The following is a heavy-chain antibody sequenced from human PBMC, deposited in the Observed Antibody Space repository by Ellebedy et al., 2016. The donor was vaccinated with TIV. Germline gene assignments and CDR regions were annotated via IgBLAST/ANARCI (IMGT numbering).Heavy chain of an antibody. Sequence: GESLKISCAASGFTFSSYWMHWVRQAPGKVLVWVSRINSDGSSTTYADSVKGRFTISRDNAKNTLYLQMNSLRAEDTAVYYCARGRTTGIWGQGTLVTVSS. V-gene: IGHV3-74*01. CDR2: INSDGSST. D-gene: IGHD1-14*01. J-gene: IGHJ4*02. CDR1: GFTFSSYW. CDR3: ARGRTTGI.